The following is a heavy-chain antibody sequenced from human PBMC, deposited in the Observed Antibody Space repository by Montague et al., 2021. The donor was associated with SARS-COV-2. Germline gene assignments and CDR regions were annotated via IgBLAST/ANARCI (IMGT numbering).Heavy chain of an antibody. D-gene: IGHD6-19*01. Sequence: PALVKPTQTLTLTCTFSGFSLSTSGMCVSWIRQPPGKALEWLALIDWDDDKYYSTSLKTRLTIFKDTSKNQVVLTMTNMDPVDTATYYCARISAWYSSGWSAFDYWGQGTLVTVSS. CDR3: ARISAWYSSGWSAFDY. V-gene: IGHV2-70*01. J-gene: IGHJ4*02. CDR2: IDWDDDK. CDR1: GFSLSTSGMC.